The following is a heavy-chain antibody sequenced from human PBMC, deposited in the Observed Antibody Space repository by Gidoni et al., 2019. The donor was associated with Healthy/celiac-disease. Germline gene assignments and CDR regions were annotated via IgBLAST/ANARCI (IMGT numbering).Heavy chain of an antibody. CDR2: IYYSGST. V-gene: IGHV4-59*01. Sequence: QVQLQESGPGLVKPSETLSLTCTVSGGSIRSYYWSWIRQPPGKGLEWIGYIYYSGSTNYNPSLKSRVTISVDTSKNQFSLKLSSVTAADTAVYYCARVLLWFGNWDYGMDVWGQGTTVTVSS. D-gene: IGHD3-10*01. CDR1: GGSIRSYY. CDR3: ARVLLWFGNWDYGMDV. J-gene: IGHJ6*02.